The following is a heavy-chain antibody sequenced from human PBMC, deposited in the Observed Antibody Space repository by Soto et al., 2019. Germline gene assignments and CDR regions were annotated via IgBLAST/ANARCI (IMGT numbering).Heavy chain of an antibody. Sequence: QVQLVQSGAEVKNPGSSVKVSCKASGGTFSNYAISWVRQAPGQGLEWMGGIIPLFVTANYAEKFQGRVTIAADESTSTAYMELNILRSEDTAVYYSARDSRYYFASSGYFNFDYWGQGTLVTVSS. CDR3: ARDSRYYFASSGYFNFDY. D-gene: IGHD3-22*01. CDR1: GGTFSNYA. J-gene: IGHJ4*02. CDR2: IIPLFVTA. V-gene: IGHV1-69*12.